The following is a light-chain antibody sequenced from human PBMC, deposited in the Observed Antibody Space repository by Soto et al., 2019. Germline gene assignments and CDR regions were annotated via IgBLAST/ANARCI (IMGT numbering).Light chain of an antibody. V-gene: IGKV3-11*01. CDR2: DAS. J-gene: IGKJ5*01. Sequence: IVLTQSPATLSLSPGERATLSCRASQSINRHLAWYRQKPGQAPRLLIYDASNRATGIPARFSGSGSGTEFTLTISSLQSEDFAVYYCQQYNNWPPITFGQGTRLEI. CDR1: QSINRH. CDR3: QQYNNWPPIT.